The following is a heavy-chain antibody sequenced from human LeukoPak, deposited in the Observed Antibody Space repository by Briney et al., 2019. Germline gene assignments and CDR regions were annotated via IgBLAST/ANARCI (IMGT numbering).Heavy chain of an antibody. J-gene: IGHJ2*01. CDR2: IYYSGST. CDR3: ARGRRDGYKGAWYFDL. V-gene: IGHV4-39*07. CDR1: GGSISSSSYY. D-gene: IGHD5-24*01. Sequence: ASETLSLTCTVSGGSISSSSYYWGWIRQPPGKGLEWIGSIYYSGSTYYNPSLKSRVTISVDTSKNQFSLKLSSVTAADTAVYYCARGRRDGYKGAWYFDLWGRGTLVTVSS.